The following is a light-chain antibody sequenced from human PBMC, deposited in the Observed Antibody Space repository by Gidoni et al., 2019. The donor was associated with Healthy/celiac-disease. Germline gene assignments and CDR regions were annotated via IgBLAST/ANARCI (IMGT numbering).Light chain of an antibody. J-gene: IGKJ1*01. V-gene: IGKV1-5*03. CDR3: QPYNSYSWT. CDR2: KAS. Sequence: DIQMTQSPSTLSASVGDRVTITCRASQSISSWLAWYQQKPGKAPKLLIYKASSLESGVPSRFNGRGSGTEFTLTISSLQPDDFATYYCQPYNSYSWTFGQGTKVEIK. CDR1: QSISSW.